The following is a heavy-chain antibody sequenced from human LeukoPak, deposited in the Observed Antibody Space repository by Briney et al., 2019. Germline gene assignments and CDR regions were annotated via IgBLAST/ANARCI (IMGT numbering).Heavy chain of an antibody. CDR2: VYHTGST. CDR1: GYSISSGYY. V-gene: IGHV4-38-2*01. Sequence: SETLSLTCAVSGYSISSGYYWVWIRQPPGKGLEWIGSVYHTGSTYYHPSLKSRVTISLETSKNPFSLRLTSVTAADTALYYCASHYYASSGSLFDSWGRGSLVTVSS. CDR3: ASHYYASSGSLFDS. D-gene: IGHD3-22*01. J-gene: IGHJ4*02.